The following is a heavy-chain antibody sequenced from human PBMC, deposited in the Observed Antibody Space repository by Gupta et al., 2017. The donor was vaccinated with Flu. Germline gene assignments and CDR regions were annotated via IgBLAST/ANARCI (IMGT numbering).Heavy chain of an antibody. D-gene: IGHD6-13*01. V-gene: IGHV3-53*04. J-gene: IGHJ4*02. CDR1: GFTVSSNY. CDR3: ARGRGFLSSWYSFDY. CDR2: IYSGGST. Sequence: EVQLVESGGGLVQPGGSLRLSCAASGFTVSSNYMSWVRQAPGKGLEWVSVIYSGGSTYYADSVKGRFTISRHNSKNTLYLQMNSLRAEDTAVYYCARGRGFLSSWYSFDYWGQGTLVTVSS.